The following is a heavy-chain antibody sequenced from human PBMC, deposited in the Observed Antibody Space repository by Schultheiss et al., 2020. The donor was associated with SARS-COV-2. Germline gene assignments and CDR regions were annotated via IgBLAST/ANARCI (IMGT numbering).Heavy chain of an antibody. D-gene: IGHD6-13*01. V-gene: IGHV4-4*08. CDR3: ARLRAAAGTVDY. CDR2: IYTSGST. Sequence: SETLSLTCSVSGGSITSFYWNWIRQTPGKGLEWIGRIYTSGSTNYNPSLKSRVTISVDTSKNQFSLKLSSVTAADTAVYYCARLRAAAGTVDYWGQGTLVTVSS. J-gene: IGHJ4*02. CDR1: GGSITSFY.